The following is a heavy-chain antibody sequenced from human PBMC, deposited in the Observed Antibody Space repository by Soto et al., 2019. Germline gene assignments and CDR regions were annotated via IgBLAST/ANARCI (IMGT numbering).Heavy chain of an antibody. CDR1: GFNFSSYW. D-gene: IGHD3-10*01. V-gene: IGHV3-7*01. CDR3: ARDRSAAS. Sequence: GGSLRLSCAASGFNFSSYWMTWVRQAPGKGLEWVANIKQDGNERYYVDSVKGRFTISRDNAKNSLCLQMNSLRAEDTAVYYCARDRSAASWGQGTLVTVSS. J-gene: IGHJ5*02. CDR2: IKQDGNER.